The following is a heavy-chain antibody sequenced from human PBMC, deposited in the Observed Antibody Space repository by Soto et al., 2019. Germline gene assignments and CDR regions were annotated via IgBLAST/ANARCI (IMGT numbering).Heavy chain of an antibody. Sequence: GGSPSVSCAASGCTFVNALSNWISPTPGKGLEWVGRVKSKTDGGTTDFAAPVKGRFAISRDDSKNMVYLEMNSLKTEDTAIYYCPKDSYITSIIVRFDLLGHGTLVTCPQ. J-gene: IGHJ4*01. CDR1: GCTFVNAL. CDR3: PKDSYITSIIVRFDL. CDR2: VKSKTDGGTT. D-gene: IGHD3-22*01. V-gene: IGHV3-15*07.